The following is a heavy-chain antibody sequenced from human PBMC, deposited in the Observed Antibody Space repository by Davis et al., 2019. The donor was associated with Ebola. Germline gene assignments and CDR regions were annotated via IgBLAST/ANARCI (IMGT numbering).Heavy chain of an antibody. Sequence: GESLKISCAASGFTFSSYWMHWVRQAPGKGLVWVSLINSDGNSTSYADSVKGRFTISRDNAKNTLYLQMNSLRAEDTAVYYCARERWVGGSYYDYWGQGTLVTVSS. V-gene: IGHV3-74*01. CDR3: ARERWVGGSYYDY. CDR1: GFTFSSYW. D-gene: IGHD1-26*01. CDR2: INSDGNST. J-gene: IGHJ4*02.